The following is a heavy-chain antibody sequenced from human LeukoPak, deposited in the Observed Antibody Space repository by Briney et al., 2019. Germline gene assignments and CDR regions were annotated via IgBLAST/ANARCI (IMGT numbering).Heavy chain of an antibody. J-gene: IGHJ6*02. CDR3: ARDRGGYYGSGTQDV. D-gene: IGHD3-10*01. V-gene: IGHV3-33*01. CDR2: IWYDGSNQ. CDR1: GFIFTDHG. Sequence: GGSLRLSCTASGFIFTDHGMHWVRQAPGKGLEWLAVIWYDGSNQYYADSVKGRFTISRDTSKSTLYLQMNNLRAEDTALYYCARDRGGYYGSGTQDVWGQGTTVTVSS.